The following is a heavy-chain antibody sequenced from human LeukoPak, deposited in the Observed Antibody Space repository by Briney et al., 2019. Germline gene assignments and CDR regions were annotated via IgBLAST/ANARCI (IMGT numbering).Heavy chain of an antibody. CDR3: ATLTGGDDAFDI. CDR2: INHSGST. J-gene: IGHJ3*02. Sequence: SETLSLTCAVYGGSFSGYYWSWIRQPPGKGLEWIGEINHSGSTNYNPSLKSRVTISVLTSKNRFSLKLSSVTAADTAVYYCATLTGGDDAFDIWGQGTTVTVSS. V-gene: IGHV4-34*01. D-gene: IGHD4-23*01. CDR1: GGSFSGYY.